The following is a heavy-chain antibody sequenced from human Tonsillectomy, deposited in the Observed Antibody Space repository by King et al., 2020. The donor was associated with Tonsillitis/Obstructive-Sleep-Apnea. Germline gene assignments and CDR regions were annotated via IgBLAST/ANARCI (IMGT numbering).Heavy chain of an antibody. CDR3: AREGCSSSSCYYYYYSGMDV. D-gene: IGHD2-2*01. CDR1: GFTFSSYA. CDR2: ISYDGSNK. J-gene: IGHJ6*02. V-gene: IGHV3-30*04. Sequence: VQLVESGGGVVQPGRSLRLSCTASGFTFSSYALHWVRQAPGKGLEWVAVISYDGSNKYYADSVKGRFTISRDNSKNTLYLQVNSLRAEDTAVYYCAREGCSSSSCYYYYYSGMDVWGQGTTVTVSS.